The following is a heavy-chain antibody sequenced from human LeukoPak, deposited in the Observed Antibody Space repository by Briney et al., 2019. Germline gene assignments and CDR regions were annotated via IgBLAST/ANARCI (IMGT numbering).Heavy chain of an antibody. CDR1: GGSISSHY. D-gene: IGHD3-22*01. CDR2: ISYSGNT. J-gene: IGHJ4*02. Sequence: PSETLSLTCSVSGGSISSHYWSWIRQPPGKGLEWIGYISYSGNTNYNPSLKSRVTISVDTSKNHFSLGLSSVTAADTAVYYCARRHYYDSSGYFWVDWGQGTLVTVSS. V-gene: IGHV4-59*08. CDR3: ARRHYYDSSGYFWVD.